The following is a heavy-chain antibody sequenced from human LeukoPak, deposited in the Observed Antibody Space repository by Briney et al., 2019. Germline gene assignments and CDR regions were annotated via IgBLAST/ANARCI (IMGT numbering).Heavy chain of an antibody. CDR3: ARDSGYDYPNDY. Sequence: SETLSLTCTVSGYSISSGYYWGWIRQPPGKGLEWIGSIYHSGSTYYNPSLKSRVTISVDTSKNQFSLKLSSVTAADTAVYYCARDSGYDYPNDYWGQGTLVTVSS. D-gene: IGHD5-12*01. J-gene: IGHJ4*02. V-gene: IGHV4-38-2*02. CDR1: GYSISSGYY. CDR2: IYHSGST.